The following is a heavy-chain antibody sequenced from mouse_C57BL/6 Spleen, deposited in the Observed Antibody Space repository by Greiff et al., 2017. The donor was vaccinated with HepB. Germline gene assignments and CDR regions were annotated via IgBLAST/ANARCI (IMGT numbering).Heavy chain of an antibody. CDR1: GYTFTSYW. V-gene: IGHV1-53*01. J-gene: IGHJ1*03. D-gene: IGHD1-1*01. CDR2: INPSNGGT. CDR3: ARLGHYYGSSSRYFDV. Sequence: QVQLQQPGTELVKPGASVKLSCKASGYTFTSYWMHWVKQRPGQGLEWIGNINPSNGGTNYNEKFKSKATLTVDKSSSTAYMQLSSLTSEDSAVYYCARLGHYYGSSSRYFDVWGTGTTVTVSS.